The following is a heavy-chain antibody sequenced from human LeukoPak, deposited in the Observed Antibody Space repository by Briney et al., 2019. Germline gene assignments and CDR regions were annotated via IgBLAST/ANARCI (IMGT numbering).Heavy chain of an antibody. V-gene: IGHV4-4*07. CDR3: ARDRVYYYGSGSYYPYYFDY. CDR1: GGSISSYY. J-gene: IGHJ4*02. Sequence: PSETLSLTCTVSGGSISSYYWSWIRQPAGKGLEWIGRIYTSGSTNYNPSLKSRVTMSVVTSKNQFSLKLSSVTAADTAVYYCARDRVYYYGSGSYYPYYFDYWGQGTLVTVSS. D-gene: IGHD3-10*01. CDR2: IYTSGST.